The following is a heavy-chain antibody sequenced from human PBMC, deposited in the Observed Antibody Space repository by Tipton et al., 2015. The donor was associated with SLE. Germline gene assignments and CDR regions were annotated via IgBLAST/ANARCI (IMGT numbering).Heavy chain of an antibody. D-gene: IGHD2-2*01. V-gene: IGHV4-59*11. J-gene: IGHJ3*01. CDR2: IYYTGNT. CDR1: GGSMSYHY. Sequence: LRLSCSVSGGSMSYHYWSWIRQPPGKGLEWIGYIYYTGNTNYNPSLKSRVTMSVDTSKSQFPLKLTFVSAADTAIYYCARMGLCTTTTCNEGAFDVWGQGSMVTVSS. CDR3: ARMGLCTTTTCNEGAFDV.